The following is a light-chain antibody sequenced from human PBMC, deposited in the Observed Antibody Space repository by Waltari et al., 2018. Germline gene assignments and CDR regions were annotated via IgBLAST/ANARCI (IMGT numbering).Light chain of an antibody. CDR2: DAS. CDR1: QRVSSY. CDR3: QQRSNWPPWT. J-gene: IGKJ1*01. Sequence: EIVLTQSPATLSLSPGERATLSCRASQRVSSYLAWYPQKPGQAPRLLIYDASNRATGIPARFSCSGSGTDFTLTISSLEPEDFAVYYCQQRSNWPPWTFGQGTKVEIK. V-gene: IGKV3-11*01.